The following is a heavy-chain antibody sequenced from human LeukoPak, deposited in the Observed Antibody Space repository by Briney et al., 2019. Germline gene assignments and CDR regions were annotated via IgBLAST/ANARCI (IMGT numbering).Heavy chain of an antibody. CDR3: AIDYGDYPDY. J-gene: IGHJ4*02. CDR1: GAFIDTTSYY. CDR2: IYYSGDT. Sequence: PSETLSLTCAVSGAFIDTTSYYCGWIRQPPGKGLEWIGSIYYSGDTHYNPSLESRVTISADTSKNQFSLKLSSVTAADTAVYYCAIDYGDYPDYWGQGTLVSVSS. V-gene: IGHV4-39*01. D-gene: IGHD4-17*01.